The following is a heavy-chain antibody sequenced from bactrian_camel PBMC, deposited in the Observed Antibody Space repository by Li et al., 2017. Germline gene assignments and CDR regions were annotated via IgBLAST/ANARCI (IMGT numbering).Heavy chain of an antibody. V-gene: IGHV3S1*01. Sequence: HVQLVESGGGLVQTGGSLRLSCAASGYHHSAYCLAWFRQAPGKAREGVAGIGTNGVTTTTDSVKGRFTISRDSAKSTLYLQMNSLKPGDTAVYYCAAGWAEWGLGETCNPTESQYKYWGQGTQVTVS. CDR2: IGTNGVTT. D-gene: IGHD5*01. CDR1: GYHHSAYC. CDR3: AAGWAEWGLGETCNPTESQYKY. J-gene: IGHJ4*01.